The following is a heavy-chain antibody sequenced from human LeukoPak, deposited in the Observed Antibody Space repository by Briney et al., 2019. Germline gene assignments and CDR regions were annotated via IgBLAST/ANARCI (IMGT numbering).Heavy chain of an antibody. J-gene: IGHJ6*03. Sequence: GGSLRLSCAASGFTVSSNSMSWVRQAPGKGLEWVSFIYSDNTHYSDSVKGRFTISRDNAKNSLYLQMNSLRAEDTAVYYCARSELGYNYHYMDVWGKGTTVTVSS. CDR1: GFTVSSNS. D-gene: IGHD7-27*01. CDR3: ARSELGYNYHYMDV. CDR2: IYSDNT. V-gene: IGHV3-53*01.